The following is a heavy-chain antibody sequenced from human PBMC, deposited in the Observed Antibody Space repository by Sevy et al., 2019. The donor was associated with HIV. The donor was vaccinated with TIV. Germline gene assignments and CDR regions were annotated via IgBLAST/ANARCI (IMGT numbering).Heavy chain of an antibody. CDR3: SCNDSMGEVPFDY. V-gene: IGHV3-23*01. J-gene: IGHJ4*02. D-gene: IGHD3-22*01. Sequence: GGSLRLSCAASGFTFSSYAMSWVRQAPGKGLEWVSAISGSGGSTYYADSVKGRFTISRDNSKNTLYLQMNSLRAEDTAVYYCSCNDSMGEVPFDYWGQGTLVTVSS. CDR2: ISGSGGST. CDR1: GFTFSSYA.